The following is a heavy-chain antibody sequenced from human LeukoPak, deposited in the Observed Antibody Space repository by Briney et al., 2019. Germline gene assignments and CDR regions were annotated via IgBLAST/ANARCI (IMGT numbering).Heavy chain of an antibody. V-gene: IGHV3-30*18. J-gene: IGHJ3*02. CDR2: ISYDGRNK. D-gene: IGHD6-19*01. CDR3: AKDLYGGWYQRGAFDI. Sequence: GGSLRLSCAASGFTFTSHGMHWVRQAPGKGLEWVAVISYDGRNKYYADSVKGRFTISRDNSKNTLYLQMNSLRAEDTAVYYCAKDLYGGWYQRGAFDIWGQGTMVTVSS. CDR1: GFTFTSHG.